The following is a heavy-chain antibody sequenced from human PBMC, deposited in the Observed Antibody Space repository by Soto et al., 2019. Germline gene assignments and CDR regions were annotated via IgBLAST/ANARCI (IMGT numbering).Heavy chain of an antibody. CDR1: GFTFSNYW. CDR3: ARDLGTALVGFDYGMDV. Sequence: GGSLRLSCAASGFTFSNYWMSWVRQAPGKGLEWVANIKKDGSDKNYVDSVEGRFSIFRDNAKNSLYLQMYGLRAEDTAVYYCARDLGTALVGFDYGMDVWGQGTKVTVS. V-gene: IGHV3-7*01. CDR2: IKKDGSDK. D-gene: IGHD5-18*01. J-gene: IGHJ6*02.